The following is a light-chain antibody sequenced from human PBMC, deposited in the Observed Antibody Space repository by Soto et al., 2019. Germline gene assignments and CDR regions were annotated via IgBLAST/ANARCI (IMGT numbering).Light chain of an antibody. CDR1: SSDVGGYNY. V-gene: IGLV2-11*01. CDR3: CSYAGSYTWV. Sequence: SALTQPRSVSGSPGQSVTISCTGTSSDVGGYNYVSWYQQHSGKAPKLMIYDVNKRPSGVPDRFSGSKSGNTASLTISGLQAEDEADYYCCSYAGSYTWVFGGGTKLTVL. J-gene: IGLJ3*02. CDR2: DVN.